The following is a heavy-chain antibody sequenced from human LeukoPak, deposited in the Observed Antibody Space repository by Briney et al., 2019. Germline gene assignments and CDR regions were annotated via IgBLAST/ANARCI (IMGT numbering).Heavy chain of an antibody. CDR1: GYTFTGYY. J-gene: IGHJ3*02. D-gene: IGHD3-9*01. Sequence: ASVKVSCKASGYTFTGYYMHWVRQAPGQGLEWMGWINPNSGGTNYAQKFQGRVTMTRDTSISTAYMELSRLRSDDTAVYYCARGPPGYDILTGYAFDIWGQGTMVTVSS. V-gene: IGHV1-2*02. CDR3: ARGPPGYDILTGYAFDI. CDR2: INPNSGGT.